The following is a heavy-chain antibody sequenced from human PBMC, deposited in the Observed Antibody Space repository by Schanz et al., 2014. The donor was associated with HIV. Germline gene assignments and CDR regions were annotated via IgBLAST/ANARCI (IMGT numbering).Heavy chain of an antibody. D-gene: IGHD3-22*01. J-gene: IGHJ6*02. CDR2: ISHDGTNK. V-gene: IGHV3-30*18. Sequence: VQLVESGGGLVKPGRSLRLSCAASGFSFDSFGMHWVRQAPGKGLEWVAVISHDGTNKFYAGSVKDRFTISRDNAKNTLYVQIRSLRNEDTAVYYCAKDRNYYDSKYRGKGNYYYYYGMDVWGQGTTVTVSS. CDR1: GFSFDSFG. CDR3: AKDRNYYDSKYRGKGNYYYYYGMDV.